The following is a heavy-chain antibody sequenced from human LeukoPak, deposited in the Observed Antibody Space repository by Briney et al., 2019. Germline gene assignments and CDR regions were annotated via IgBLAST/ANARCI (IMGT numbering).Heavy chain of an antibody. CDR2: IYYSGTT. Sequence: PSETLSLTCTVSGDSISSYYWSWIRQPPGKGREWIGYIYYSGTTNYDPSLKSRVTISVDTSKNQFSLKLSSVTAADTAVYYCARDGGFVGDFDYWGQGTLVTVSS. J-gene: IGHJ4*02. V-gene: IGHV4-59*12. D-gene: IGHD2-15*01. CDR1: GDSISSYY. CDR3: ARDGGFVGDFDY.